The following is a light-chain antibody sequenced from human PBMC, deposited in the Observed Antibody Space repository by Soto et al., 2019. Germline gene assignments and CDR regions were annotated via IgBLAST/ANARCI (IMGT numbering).Light chain of an antibody. CDR3: QHYGRSPPT. J-gene: IGKJ1*01. CDR1: QSVSSNY. CDR2: GAS. V-gene: IGKV3-20*01. Sequence: EIVLTQSPGTLSLSPGERATLSCRASQSVSSNYLAWYRRKPGQAPRLLIYGASYRATDIPGRFSGSGSGSDFSFTIHRIVSEAFAASYCQHYGRSPPTFGPGNRVEMK.